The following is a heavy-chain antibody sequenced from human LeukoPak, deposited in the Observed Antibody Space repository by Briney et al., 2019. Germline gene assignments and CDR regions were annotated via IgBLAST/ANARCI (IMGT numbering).Heavy chain of an antibody. J-gene: IGHJ4*02. CDR1: GGSITSSGYY. V-gene: IGHV4-39*01. D-gene: IGHD2-2*01. Sequence: NSSETLSLTCTVSGGSITSSGYYWGWIRQPPGQGLEWIGNIYYIGSTYYNPSLKSRATIFVDTSKSQFSLKVTSVTAADTAVYYCARKGTSATHQVDFDYWGQGILVTVSS. CDR3: ARKGTSATHQVDFDY. CDR2: IYYIGST.